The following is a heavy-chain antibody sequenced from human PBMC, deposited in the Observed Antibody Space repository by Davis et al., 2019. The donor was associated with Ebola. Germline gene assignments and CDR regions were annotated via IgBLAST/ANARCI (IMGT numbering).Heavy chain of an antibody. CDR3: ARVRSGNYYYGMDV. V-gene: IGHV4-39*07. Sequence: PGGSLRLSCTVSGGSISSSSYYWGWIRQPPGKGLEWIGEINHSGSTNYNPSLKSRVTISVDTSKNQFSLKLSSVTAADTAVYYCARVRSGNYYYGMDVWGQGTTVTVSS. J-gene: IGHJ6*02. CDR2: INHSGST. D-gene: IGHD3-10*01. CDR1: GGSISSSSYY.